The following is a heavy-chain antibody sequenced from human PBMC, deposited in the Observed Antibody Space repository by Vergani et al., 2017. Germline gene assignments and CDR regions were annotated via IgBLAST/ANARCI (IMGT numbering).Heavy chain of an antibody. CDR2: IYHSGST. Sequence: QVQLQQWGAGLLKPSETLSLTCAVSGYSIISGYYWGWIRQPPGKGLEWIGSIYHSGSTYYNPSLKSRVTISVDTSKNQCSLKLSSVTAADTAVYYCAAGGSSGHDAFDIWGQGTMVTVSS. CDR3: AAGGSSGHDAFDI. V-gene: IGHV4-38-2*01. J-gene: IGHJ3*02. D-gene: IGHD2-15*01. CDR1: GYSIISGYY.